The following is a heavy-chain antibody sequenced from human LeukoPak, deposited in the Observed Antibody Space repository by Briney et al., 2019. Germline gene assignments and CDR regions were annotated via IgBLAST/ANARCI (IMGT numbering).Heavy chain of an antibody. CDR1: GGSISSYYW. Sequence: TLSLTCTVSGGSISSYYWSWIRQPPGKALEWLALTYWNDDKRYSPSLKSRLTITKDTSKNQVVLTMTNMDPVDTATYYCAHADYYDFWSGYPPLDYWGQGTLVTVSS. D-gene: IGHD3-3*01. V-gene: IGHV2-5*01. CDR3: AHADYYDFWSGYPPLDY. J-gene: IGHJ4*02. CDR2: TYWNDDK.